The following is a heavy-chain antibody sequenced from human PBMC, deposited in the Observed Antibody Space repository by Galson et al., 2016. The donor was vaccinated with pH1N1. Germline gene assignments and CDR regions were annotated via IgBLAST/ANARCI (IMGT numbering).Heavy chain of an antibody. V-gene: IGHV1-46*01. CDR1: GYTFTKYY. Sequence: SVKVSCKASGYTFTKYYMHWVRQAPGQGLEWMGIINPSGGNTVYAEKFQGRVTLTSDTSTTIAYMDLSNLTSEDTAVYYCARWRSTLGVTGFDLWGQRTLVTVSS. CDR3: ARWRSTLGVTGFDL. CDR2: INPSGGNT. D-gene: IGHD3-10*01. J-gene: IGHJ4*02.